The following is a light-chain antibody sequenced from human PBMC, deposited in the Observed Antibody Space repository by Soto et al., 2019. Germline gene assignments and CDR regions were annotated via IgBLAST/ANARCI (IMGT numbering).Light chain of an antibody. CDR1: SSNIGSHT. V-gene: IGLV1-44*01. CDR2: RDS. J-gene: IGLJ1*01. CDR3: AAWDDSLIGYV. Sequence: VLTQPPSASGTPGQRVTISCSGSSSNIGSHTVNWYQHLPGTAPKLVICRDSQRPSGVPDRFSGSKSGTSASLAISGLQSEDEAEYYCAAWDDSLIGYVFGTGTKVTVL.